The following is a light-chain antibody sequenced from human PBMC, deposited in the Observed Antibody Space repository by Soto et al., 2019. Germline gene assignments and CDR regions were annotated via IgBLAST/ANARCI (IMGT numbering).Light chain of an antibody. CDR2: GAS. Sequence: EIVMTQSPATLSVSPGERATLSCRASQSVSSNLAWYQQKPGQAPRLLIYGASTRATGIPARFSGSGSGTEFTLTTSSLQSEDFEVYYCQQYNNWPFPSWTFGQGTKVEIK. V-gene: IGKV3-15*01. J-gene: IGKJ1*01. CDR1: QSVSSN. CDR3: QQYNNWPFPSWT.